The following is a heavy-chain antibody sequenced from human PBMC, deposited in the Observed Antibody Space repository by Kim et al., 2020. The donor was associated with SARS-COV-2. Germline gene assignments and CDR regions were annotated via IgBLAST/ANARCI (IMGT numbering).Heavy chain of an antibody. CDR2: INPNSGGT. CDR1: GYTFTDYY. D-gene: IGHD3-3*01. V-gene: IGHV1-2*06. CDR3: ARSWSAKNGETY. Sequence: ASVKVSCKASGYTFTDYYMHWVRQAPGQGLEWLGRINPNSGGTNYAQKFQGRVTMTRDTSISTAYMELSRLRSDDTAVYYCARSWSAKNGETYWGQGTLVTVSS. J-gene: IGHJ4*02.